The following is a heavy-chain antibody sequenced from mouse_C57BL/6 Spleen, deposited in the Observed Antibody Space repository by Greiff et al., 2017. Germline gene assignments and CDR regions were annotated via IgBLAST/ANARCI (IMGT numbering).Heavy chain of an antibody. CDR3: ARDYGSSYPYYAMDY. J-gene: IGHJ4*01. Sequence: QVQLQQPGAELVKPGASVKLSCKASGYTFTSYWMQWVKQRPGQGLEWIGEIDPSDSYTNYNQKFKGKATLTVDTSSSTAYMQLSSLTSEDSAVYYCARDYGSSYPYYAMDYWGQGTSVTVSS. V-gene: IGHV1-50*01. CDR1: GYTFTSYW. CDR2: IDPSDSYT. D-gene: IGHD1-1*01.